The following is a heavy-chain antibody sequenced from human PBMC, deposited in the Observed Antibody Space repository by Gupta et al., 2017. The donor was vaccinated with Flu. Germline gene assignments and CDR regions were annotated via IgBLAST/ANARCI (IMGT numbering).Heavy chain of an antibody. V-gene: IGHV1-46*04. CDR1: GYTFASYY. Sequence: QVQLVQSGAEVKKPGASVKVSFKASGYTFASYYIHWVRQAPGLGLEWMGIINPSGGSTNYAQKLQGRVTMTRDTSSSTVYMELSSLRSEDTAIYYCARDRFDGTSSSGWFDPWGQGTLVTVSS. D-gene: IGHD5-24*01. J-gene: IGHJ5*02. CDR2: INPSGGST. CDR3: ARDRFDGTSSSGWFDP.